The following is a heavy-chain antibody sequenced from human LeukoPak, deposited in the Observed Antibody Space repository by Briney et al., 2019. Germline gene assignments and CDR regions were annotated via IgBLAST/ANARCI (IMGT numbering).Heavy chain of an antibody. CDR2: ISAYNGNT. D-gene: IGHD5-18*01. Sequence: ASVKLSCRASGYTFTSYGISWVRQAPGQGLEWMGWISAYNGNTNYAQKLQGRVTMTTDTSTSTAYMELRSLRSDDTAVYYCARDHHPAIWLSAGHDAFDIWGQGTMVTVSS. CDR3: ARDHHPAIWLSAGHDAFDI. V-gene: IGHV1-18*01. CDR1: GYTFTSYG. J-gene: IGHJ3*02.